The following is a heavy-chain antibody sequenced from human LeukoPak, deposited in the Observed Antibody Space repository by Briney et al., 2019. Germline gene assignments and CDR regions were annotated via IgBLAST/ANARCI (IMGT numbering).Heavy chain of an antibody. CDR3: AKDYGSGLFGYYYMDV. CDR1: GFTFSTYS. Sequence: GGSLRLSCTASGFTFSTYSMNWVRQAPGKGLEWVSFISSRSTFVDYADSVKGRFTISRDNANNSLYLQMNSLRAEDMAIYHCAKDYGSGLFGYYYMDVWGKGTTVTVSS. D-gene: IGHD3-10*01. V-gene: IGHV3-21*01. J-gene: IGHJ6*03. CDR2: ISSRSTFV.